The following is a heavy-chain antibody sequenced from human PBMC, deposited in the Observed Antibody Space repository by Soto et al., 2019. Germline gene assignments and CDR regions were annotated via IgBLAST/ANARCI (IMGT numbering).Heavy chain of an antibody. CDR3: AKKGYCSGESCYAFDY. J-gene: IGHJ4*02. V-gene: IGHV3-23*01. CDR2: ISSSGAGT. CDR1: GFPLTTYA. D-gene: IGHD2-15*01. Sequence: EVQLLESGGGLVQPGGSLRLSCAASGFPLTTYAMSWVRQAPGKGLEWVSAISSSGAGTFYADSVKGRFTISRDNSKNTLYLQMNSLRAEDTAVYYCAKKGYCSGESCYAFDYWGQGTLVTVSS.